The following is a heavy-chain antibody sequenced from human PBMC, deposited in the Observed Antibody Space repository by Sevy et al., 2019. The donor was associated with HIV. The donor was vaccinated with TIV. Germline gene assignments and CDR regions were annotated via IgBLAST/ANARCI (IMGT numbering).Heavy chain of an antibody. CDR2: IRGDANNK. V-gene: IGHV3-7*01. CDR3: AHGKFVSFEF. Sequence: GGSLRLSCAASGFTFSANWMNWVRQAPGKGLEWVANIRGDANNKYYVDSVEGRFTISRDNAKNLLYIQMNSLRVEDTPVYYCAHGKFVSFEFWGQGPLVTVSS. D-gene: IGHD3-10*01. CDR1: GFTFSANW. J-gene: IGHJ4*02.